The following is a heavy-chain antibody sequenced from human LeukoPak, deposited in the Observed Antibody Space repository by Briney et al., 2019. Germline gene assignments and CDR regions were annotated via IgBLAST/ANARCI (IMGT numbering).Heavy chain of an antibody. CDR1: AFTFSDYY. J-gene: IGHJ6*02. CDR2: ISSSGSTI. CDR3: ARDRQSRYGMDV. Sequence: GALRLSCAVSAFTFSDYYMSWIRQAPGKGLEWVSSISSSGSTIYYADSVRGRFTISRDNAKNSLYLQMNSLRAEDTAVYYCARDRQSRYGMDVWGQGTTVTVSS. V-gene: IGHV3-11*01. D-gene: IGHD2/OR15-2a*01.